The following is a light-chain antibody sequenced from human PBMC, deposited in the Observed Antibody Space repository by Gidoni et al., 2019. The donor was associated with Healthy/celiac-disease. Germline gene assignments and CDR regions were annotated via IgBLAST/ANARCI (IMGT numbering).Light chain of an antibody. V-gene: IGLV1-51*01. J-gene: IGLJ3*02. CDR1: SSNRGNNY. CDR3: GTWDSSLSALAWV. Sequence: QSVLTQPPSVSAAPGQKVTISCSGSSSNRGNNYVSWYQQLPGTAPKLLIYDNNKRPSGIPDRFSGSKSGTSATLGITGLQTGDEADYYCGTWDSSLSALAWVFGGGTKLTVL. CDR2: DNN.